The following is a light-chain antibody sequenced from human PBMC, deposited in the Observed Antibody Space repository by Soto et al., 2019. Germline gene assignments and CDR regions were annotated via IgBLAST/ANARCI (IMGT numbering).Light chain of an antibody. CDR2: AAS. V-gene: IGKV1-39*01. CDR3: QQSYNNPKT. CDR1: QIIANY. J-gene: IGKJ1*01. Sequence: IQMTQSPSSLSASVGDRFTITCVASQIIANYLNWYQQKPGKAPKLLIYAASTLESGVPSRFSGSGSGTDFTLTISSLQPEDFATYYCQQSYNNPKTFGQGTKVDI.